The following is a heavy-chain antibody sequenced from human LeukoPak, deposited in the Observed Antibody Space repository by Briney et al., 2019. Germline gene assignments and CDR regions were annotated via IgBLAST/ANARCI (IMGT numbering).Heavy chain of an antibody. J-gene: IGHJ4*02. V-gene: IGHV3-11*01. CDR3: AKERGRYYSDSSGPGSFDS. CDR1: GFSFSDYY. CDR2: ISSSGSTI. Sequence: GGSLRLSCAASGFSFSDYYMSWVRQAPGKGLEWVSYISSSGSTIYYADSVKGRFTISRDNTKNSLYLQMNSLRTEDTAFFYCAKERGRYYSDSSGPGSFDSWGQGTLVTVSS. D-gene: IGHD3-22*01.